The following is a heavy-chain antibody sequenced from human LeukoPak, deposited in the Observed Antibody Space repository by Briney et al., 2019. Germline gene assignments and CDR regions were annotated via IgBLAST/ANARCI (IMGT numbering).Heavy chain of an antibody. CDR2: SNPNSGDT. CDR1: GYTFTGYY. Sequence: GASVKVSCKASGYTFTGYYIHWLRQAPGQGLEWMAWSNPNSGDTNYAQKFQGRVTLTRDTSISTAYMELSRLRSDDTAVYYCARIVGYCSSNICFDYWGQGTLVTVSS. CDR3: ARIVGYCSSNICFDY. V-gene: IGHV1-2*02. D-gene: IGHD2-2*01. J-gene: IGHJ4*02.